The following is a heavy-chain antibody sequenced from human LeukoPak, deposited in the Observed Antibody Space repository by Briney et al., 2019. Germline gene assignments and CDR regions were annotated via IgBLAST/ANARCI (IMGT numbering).Heavy chain of an antibody. D-gene: IGHD3-22*01. V-gene: IGHV3-21*01. CDR2: ISSSSSYI. CDR3: ARASEDSRGQYQGFDS. CDR1: GFTFSSYS. J-gene: IGHJ4*02. Sequence: PGGSLRLSCAASGFTFSSYSMNWVRQAPGKGLEWVSSISSSSSYIYYADSVKGRFTISRDNAKNSLYLQMNSLRAEDTAVYYCARASEDSRGQYQGFDSWGQGTLVTVSS.